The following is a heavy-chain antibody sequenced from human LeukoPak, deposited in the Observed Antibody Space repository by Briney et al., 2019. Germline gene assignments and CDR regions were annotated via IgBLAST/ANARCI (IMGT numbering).Heavy chain of an antibody. Sequence: GGSLRLSCAASGFTFSSYAMSWVRQAPGKGLESVSAISGSGDSTYYADSVKGRFTIPRDNSKNTLYLQMNSLRAEDTALYYCAKDGDGDYYYYMDVWGQGTMVTVSS. CDR3: AKDGDGDYYYYMDV. V-gene: IGHV3-23*01. D-gene: IGHD2-21*02. CDR2: ISGSGDST. CDR1: GFTFSSYA. J-gene: IGHJ6*03.